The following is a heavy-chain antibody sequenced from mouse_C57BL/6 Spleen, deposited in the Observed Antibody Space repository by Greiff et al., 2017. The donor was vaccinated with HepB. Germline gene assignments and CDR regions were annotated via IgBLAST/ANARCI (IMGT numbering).Heavy chain of an antibody. CDR3: ARAGRSYWYFDV. J-gene: IGHJ1*03. D-gene: IGHD1-1*01. CDR1: GYTFTDYN. Sequence: EVQLQQSGPELVKPGASVKMSCKASGYTFTDYNMHWVKQSHGKSLEWIGYINPNNGGTSYNQKFKGKATLTVNKSSSTAYMELRSLTSEDSAVYYCARAGRSYWYFDVWGTGTTVTVSS. CDR2: INPNNGGT. V-gene: IGHV1-22*01.